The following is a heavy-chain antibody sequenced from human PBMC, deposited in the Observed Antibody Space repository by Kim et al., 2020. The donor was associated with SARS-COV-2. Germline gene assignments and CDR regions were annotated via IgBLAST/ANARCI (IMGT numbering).Heavy chain of an antibody. CDR2: T. D-gene: IGHD3-10*01. Sequence: TNYSPSFQGHVTISADKSISTAYLQWSSLKASDTAMYYCARSLVRGGDYWGQGTLVTVSS. CDR3: ARSLVRGGDY. V-gene: IGHV5-10-1*01. J-gene: IGHJ4*02.